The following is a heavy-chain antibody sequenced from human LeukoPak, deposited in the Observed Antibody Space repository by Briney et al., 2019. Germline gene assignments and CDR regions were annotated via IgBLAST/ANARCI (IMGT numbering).Heavy chain of an antibody. Sequence: GGSLRLSCEASGFTFGSHAMYWVRQAPGKGLEWVAGIFGSGASPHYADSVKGRFTTSRDNPRNTVYLQINSLRDDDTTVYYCGKTTVGYSSGQKPAWPVDFWGQGTLVTVSS. CDR2: IFGSGASP. D-gene: IGHD5-18*01. J-gene: IGHJ4*02. V-gene: IGHV3-23*01. CDR1: GFTFGSHA. CDR3: GKTTVGYSSGQKPAWPVDF.